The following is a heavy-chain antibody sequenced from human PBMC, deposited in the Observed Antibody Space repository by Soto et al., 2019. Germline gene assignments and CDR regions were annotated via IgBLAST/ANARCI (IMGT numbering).Heavy chain of an antibody. Sequence: PSETLSLTCAVYGGSFSDYYWSWIRQPPGKGLEWIGEVNHSGSTSYNPSLKSRVTISVDTSKNQFSLKLTSVTAADTAAYYCAAVPTDHYCSGGSCYGYWGHGTLVPVSS. CDR3: AAVPTDHYCSGGSCYGY. CDR2: VNHSGST. D-gene: IGHD2-15*01. V-gene: IGHV4-34*01. J-gene: IGHJ4*01. CDR1: GGSFSDYY.